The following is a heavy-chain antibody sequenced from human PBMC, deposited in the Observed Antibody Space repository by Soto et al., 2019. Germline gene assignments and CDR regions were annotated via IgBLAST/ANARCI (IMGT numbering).Heavy chain of an antibody. CDR3: ARDWGYDILTGYYSIGWFDP. J-gene: IGHJ5*02. V-gene: IGHV3-48*02. CDR1: GFTFSSYS. D-gene: IGHD3-9*01. Sequence: EVQLVESGGGLVQPGGSLRLSCAASGFTFSSYSMNWVRQAPGKGLEWVSYISSSSSTIYYADSVKGRFTISRDNAKNSLYLQMNSLRDEETAVYYCARDWGYDILTGYYSIGWFDPWGQGTLVTVSS. CDR2: ISSSSSTI.